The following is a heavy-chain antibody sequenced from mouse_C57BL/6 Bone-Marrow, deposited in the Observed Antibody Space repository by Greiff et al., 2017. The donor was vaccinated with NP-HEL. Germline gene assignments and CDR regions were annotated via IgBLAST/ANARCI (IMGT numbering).Heavy chain of an antibody. Sequence: VQLQQSGAALARPGASVKLSCKASGYTFTSYGISWVKQRTGQGLEWIGEIYPRSGNTYYNEKFKGKATLTADKSSSTAYMELRSLTSEDSAVYFCARSRRVRGFAYWGQGTLVTVSA. V-gene: IGHV1-81*01. CDR2: IYPRSGNT. J-gene: IGHJ3*01. CDR3: ARSRRVRGFAY. D-gene: IGHD2-14*01. CDR1: GYTFTSYG.